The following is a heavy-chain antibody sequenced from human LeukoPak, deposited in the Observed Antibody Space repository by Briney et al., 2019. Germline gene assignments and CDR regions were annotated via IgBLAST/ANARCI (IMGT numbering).Heavy chain of an antibody. J-gene: IGHJ1*01. Sequence: GGSLRLSCAASGFTFSDAWMSLVRQAPGKGLEWVGRIKSKTDGETIDYATPMKDRFRISRDDSKNTLYLQMNSLKTEDTAVYYCLFSIFQHWGQGTLVTVSS. V-gene: IGHV3-15*01. CDR3: LFSIFQH. D-gene: IGHD3-10*02. CDR2: IKSKTDGETI. CDR1: GFTFSDAW.